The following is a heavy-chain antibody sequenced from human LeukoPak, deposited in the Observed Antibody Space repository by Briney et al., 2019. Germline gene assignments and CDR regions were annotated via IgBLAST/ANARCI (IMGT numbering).Heavy chain of an antibody. CDR1: GFAFDDHS. CDR2: LSWNADIT. D-gene: IGHD3-10*01. V-gene: IGHV3-20*04. J-gene: IGHJ3*02. CDR3: VRDVSYGAFDI. Sequence: GGSLRLSSVASGFAFDDHSMNWVRQAPGKGVEWGSGLSWNADITTYAHSVRGRFAVSRDNAKNSLYLQMNSLSVEDTALYYCVRDVSYGAFDIWGQGTRVTVSS.